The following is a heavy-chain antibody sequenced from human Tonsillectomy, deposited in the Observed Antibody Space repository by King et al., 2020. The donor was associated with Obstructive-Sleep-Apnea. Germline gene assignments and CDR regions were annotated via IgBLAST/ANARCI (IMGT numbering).Heavy chain of an antibody. CDR2: VSGSGDST. CDR1: GFTFSSYA. D-gene: IGHD3-10*01. V-gene: IGHV3-23*04. Sequence: VQLVESGGGLVQPGGSLRLSCAVSGFTFSSYAMSGVRQAPGKGLEWVSGVSGSGDSTHYADSVKGRFTISRDNSKNTLYLQMNSLRAEDTAVYYCAKSIITMIRGVIIEGYYFEYWGQGTLVTVSS. J-gene: IGHJ4*02. CDR3: AKSIITMIRGVIIEGYYFEY.